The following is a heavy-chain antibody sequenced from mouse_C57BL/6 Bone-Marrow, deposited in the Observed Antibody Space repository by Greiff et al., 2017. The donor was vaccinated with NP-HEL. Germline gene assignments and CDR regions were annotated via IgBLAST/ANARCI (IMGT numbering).Heavy chain of an antibody. Sequence: EVQLQQSGTVLARPGASVQMSCKTSSYTFTSYWMHWVKQRPGQGLEWIGAIYPGNSDTSYNQKFKGKAKLTAVTSASTAYMGLSSLTNEDSAVYYCTYGNYYYALDYWGQGTSVTGSS. CDR2: IYPGNSDT. J-gene: IGHJ4*01. CDR1: SYTFTSYW. V-gene: IGHV1-5*01. CDR3: TYGNYYYALDY. D-gene: IGHD2-1*01.